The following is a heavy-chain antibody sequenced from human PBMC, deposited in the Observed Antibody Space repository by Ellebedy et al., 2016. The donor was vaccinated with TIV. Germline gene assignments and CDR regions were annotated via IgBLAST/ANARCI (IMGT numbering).Heavy chain of an antibody. J-gene: IGHJ5*02. CDR3: ARDASGSNWFDP. CDR2: INPNSGGT. CDR1: GYTFTGYY. Sequence: ASVKVSCKASGYTFTGYYMHWVRQAPGQGLEWMGWINPNSGGTNYAQKFQGRVTMNRDTSISTAYMGPSRLRSNDTAVYDCARDASGSNWFDPWGQGTLVTVSS. V-gene: IGHV1-2*02. D-gene: IGHD6-25*01.